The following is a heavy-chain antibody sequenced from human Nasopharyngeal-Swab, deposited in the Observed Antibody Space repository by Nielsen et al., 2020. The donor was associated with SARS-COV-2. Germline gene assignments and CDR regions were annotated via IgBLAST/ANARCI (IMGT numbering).Heavy chain of an antibody. J-gene: IGHJ4*02. V-gene: IGHV4-34*01. CDR3: ARVLSGSGSLNKLVGKDY. D-gene: IGHD1-26*01. CDR2: INHSGST. Sequence: SETLSLTCAVYGGSFRGYYSSWIRPPSGKGLEWIGEINHSGSTNFNPSLTSRVPTSVDTSKNQFSLKLSSVTAAETAVYYCARVLSGSGSLNKLVGKDYWGQGTLVTVSS. CDR1: GGSFRGYY.